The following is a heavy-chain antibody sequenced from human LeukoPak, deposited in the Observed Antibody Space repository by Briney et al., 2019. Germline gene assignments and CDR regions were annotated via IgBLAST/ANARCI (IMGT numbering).Heavy chain of an antibody. D-gene: IGHD5-18*01. J-gene: IGHJ4*02. Sequence: GGSLRLSCAASGFTFNTNAMSWVRQAPGKGLEWVSVIYIDGGTNYADSVKGRFTISRDNSKNMLNLQMNSLRAEDTAVYYCARAAAMVTGSDYWGQGTLVTVSS. CDR2: IYIDGGT. V-gene: IGHV3-66*01. CDR1: GFTFNTNA. CDR3: ARAAAMVTGSDY.